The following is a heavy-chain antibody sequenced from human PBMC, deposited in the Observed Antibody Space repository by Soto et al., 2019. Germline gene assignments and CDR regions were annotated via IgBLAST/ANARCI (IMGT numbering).Heavy chain of an antibody. CDR2: IFYFGST. Sequence: SETLSLTCTVSGGSISSYYWSWIRQTPGKGLEWIGYIFYFGSTNYNPSLKSRVTLSIDTSKNQLSLKLSSVTAADTAVYYCARHSPDFDWLSQFDYWGQGTQVTVS. CDR1: GGSISSYY. J-gene: IGHJ4*02. D-gene: IGHD3-9*01. CDR3: ARHSPDFDWLSQFDY. V-gene: IGHV4-59*08.